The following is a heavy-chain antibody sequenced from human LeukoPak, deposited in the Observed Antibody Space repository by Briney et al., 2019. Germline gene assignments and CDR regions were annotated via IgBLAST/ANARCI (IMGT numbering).Heavy chain of an antibody. Sequence: GASVKVSCKASGYTFTSYGISWVRQAPGQGLEWMGWISAYNGNTNYAQKLQGRVTMTTDTSTSTAYMELRSLRSDDTAVYYCARGVGPLYGAQRYWYFDLWGRGTLVTVSS. V-gene: IGHV1-18*01. CDR3: ARGVGPLYGAQRYWYFDL. J-gene: IGHJ2*01. CDR1: GYTFTSYG. CDR2: ISAYNGNT. D-gene: IGHD4-17*01.